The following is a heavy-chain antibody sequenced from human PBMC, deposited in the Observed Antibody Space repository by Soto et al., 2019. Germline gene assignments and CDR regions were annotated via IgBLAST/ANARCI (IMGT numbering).Heavy chain of an antibody. CDR3: ARDVAAHTGFDY. J-gene: IGHJ4*02. CDR1: GDSVSSDSAG. Sequence: SQTLSLTCAISGDSVSSDSAGWTWIRQSPSRGLEWLGRTYYRSKWYNDYAVSVKSRITINPDTSKNQFSLQLNSVTPEDTAVYYCARDVAAHTGFDYWGQGTLVTVSS. V-gene: IGHV6-1*01. D-gene: IGHD6-6*01. CDR2: TYYRSKWYN.